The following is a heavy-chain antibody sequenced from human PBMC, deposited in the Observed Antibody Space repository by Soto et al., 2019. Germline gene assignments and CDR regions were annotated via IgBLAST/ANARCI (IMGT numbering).Heavy chain of an antibody. CDR1: GGSISSSSYY. J-gene: IGHJ5*02. Sequence: SETLSLTCTVSGGSISSSSYYWGWIRQPPGKGLEWIGSIYYSGSTYYNPSLKSRVTISVDTSKNQFSLKLSSVTAADKAGYYCAGPKDYYDSSGYYGPLFDPWGQGTLVTVSS. CDR3: AGPKDYYDSSGYYGPLFDP. D-gene: IGHD3-22*01. CDR2: IYYSGST. V-gene: IGHV4-39*01.